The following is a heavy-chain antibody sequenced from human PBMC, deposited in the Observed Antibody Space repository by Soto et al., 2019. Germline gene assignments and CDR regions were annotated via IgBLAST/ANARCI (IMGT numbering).Heavy chain of an antibody. V-gene: IGHV3-48*01. Sequence: GGSLRLSCAASGFTFSSYSMNWVRQAPGKGLEWVSYISSSSSTIYYADSVKGRFTISRDNAKNSLYLQMNSLRAEDTAVYYCARGYSSGWSHEGDWFDPWGQGTLVTVSS. CDR2: ISSSSSTI. CDR3: ARGYSSGWSHEGDWFDP. CDR1: GFTFSSYS. J-gene: IGHJ5*02. D-gene: IGHD6-19*01.